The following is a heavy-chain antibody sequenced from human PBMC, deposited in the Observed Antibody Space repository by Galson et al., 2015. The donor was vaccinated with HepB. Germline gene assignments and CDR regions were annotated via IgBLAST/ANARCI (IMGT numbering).Heavy chain of an antibody. D-gene: IGHD6-13*01. J-gene: IGHJ6*02. CDR1: GFTFTRSA. Sequence: SVKVSCKASGFTFTRSAVQWVRQARGQRLEWIGWIVVGSGNTYYAQKVQERVTITRDMSTSTAYMELSSLRSEDTAVYYCAAGYSSSWYYAGVDVWGQGTTVTVSS. CDR2: IVVGSGNT. CDR3: AAGYSSSWYYAGVDV. V-gene: IGHV1-58*01.